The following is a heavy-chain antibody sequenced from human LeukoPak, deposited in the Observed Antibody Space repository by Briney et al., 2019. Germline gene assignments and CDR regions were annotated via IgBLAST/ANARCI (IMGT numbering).Heavy chain of an antibody. V-gene: IGHV3-23*01. Sequence: GGSLRLSCAASGLTFSTFTMNWVGQAPGGGLEGFSGIFGGGGSTFYADSVKGRFTVSRDNSKNILYLQMNTLRADDTAIYYCAKGRIPDNRWNFDFWGQGAPVTVSS. D-gene: IGHD1-1*01. CDR3: AKGRIPDNRWNFDF. J-gene: IGHJ4*02. CDR1: GLTFSTFT. CDR2: IFGGGGST.